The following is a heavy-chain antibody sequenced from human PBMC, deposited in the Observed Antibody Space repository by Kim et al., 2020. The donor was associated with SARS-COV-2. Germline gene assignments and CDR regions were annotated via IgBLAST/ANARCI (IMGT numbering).Heavy chain of an antibody. CDR2: ISDFSTTT. CDR3: VRENYWAFDI. V-gene: IGHV3-48*04. D-gene: IGHD1-7*01. Sequence: GGSLRLSCATSGFTLSLYSMNWVRQAPGKGLEWVSHISDFSTTTKYADSVKGRFTISRDNTKNSLYLQMNGLRAEDTAVYYCVRENYWAFDIGGQRTMVT. J-gene: IGHJ3*02. CDR1: GFTLSLYS.